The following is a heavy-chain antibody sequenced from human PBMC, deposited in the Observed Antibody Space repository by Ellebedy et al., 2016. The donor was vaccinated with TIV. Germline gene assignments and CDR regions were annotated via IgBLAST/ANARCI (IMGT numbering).Heavy chain of an antibody. CDR2: MNRDGSSA. CDR3: ERGGRDKYVMDD. CDR1: GFTFSSYW. V-gene: IGHV3-74*01. D-gene: IGHD5-24*01. Sequence: GESLKISCAASGFTFSSYWMHWVRQAPGKGLVWVSRMNRDGSSANYADAVKGRFTISRDNAENTVYLQVNSLRAEDTAVYYCERGGRDKYVMDDWGQGTTVTVSS. J-gene: IGHJ6*02.